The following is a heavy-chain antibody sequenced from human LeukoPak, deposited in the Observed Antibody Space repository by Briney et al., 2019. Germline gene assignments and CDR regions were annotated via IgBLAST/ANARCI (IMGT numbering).Heavy chain of an antibody. Sequence: GGSLRLSCAASGIIFKNYCMHWVRQAPGKGLVWVSHIIQDGSDTSYADSVKGRFTISRDNAKNTVYLQMNSLRAEDTAVYFCATDDYRGLGYWGQGTLVTVSS. CDR2: IIQDGSDT. D-gene: IGHD4-11*01. CDR1: GIIFKNYC. J-gene: IGHJ4*02. CDR3: ATDDYRGLGY. V-gene: IGHV3-74*01.